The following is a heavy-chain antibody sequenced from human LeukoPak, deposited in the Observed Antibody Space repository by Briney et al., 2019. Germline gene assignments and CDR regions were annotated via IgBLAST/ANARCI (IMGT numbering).Heavy chain of an antibody. D-gene: IGHD4-11*01. V-gene: IGHV6-1*01. J-gene: IGHJ3*02. Sequence: PSQTLSLTCAISGDSVSTNGAAWNWIRQSPSRGLEWLGRTYYRSKWYNDYVVSVKSRITINPDTSQNQFSLQLSSVTPEDTAVYYCAREVTDAFDIWGQGTMVTVSS. CDR2: TYYRSKWYN. CDR3: AREVTDAFDI. CDR1: GDSVSTNGAA.